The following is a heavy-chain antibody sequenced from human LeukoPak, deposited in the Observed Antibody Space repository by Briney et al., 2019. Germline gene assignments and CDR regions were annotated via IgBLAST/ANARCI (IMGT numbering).Heavy chain of an antibody. Sequence: ASETLALTCTVAGGSISRYYWSWIRQPPGKGLEWIGYIYYSGSTNYNPSLKSRVTISVDTSKNQFSLKLSSVTAADTAVYYCARAGRVGYSYGAPFDYWGQGTLVTVSS. CDR2: IYYSGST. CDR3: ARAGRVGYSYGAPFDY. CDR1: GGSISRYY. V-gene: IGHV4-59*01. D-gene: IGHD5-18*01. J-gene: IGHJ4*02.